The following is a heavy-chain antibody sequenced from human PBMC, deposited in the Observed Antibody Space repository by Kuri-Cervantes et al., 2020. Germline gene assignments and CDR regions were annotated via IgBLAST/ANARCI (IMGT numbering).Heavy chain of an antibody. D-gene: IGHD6-13*01. Sequence: GESLKISCAASGFTFSSYSMNWVRQAPGKGLEWVSYISSSGSTIYYADSVKGRFTISRDNAKNSLYLQMTSLRAEDTAVYYCARDRLAAAWDYWGQGTRVTVSS. CDR2: ISSSGSTI. J-gene: IGHJ4*02. CDR1: GFTFSSYS. CDR3: ARDRLAAAWDY. V-gene: IGHV3-48*04.